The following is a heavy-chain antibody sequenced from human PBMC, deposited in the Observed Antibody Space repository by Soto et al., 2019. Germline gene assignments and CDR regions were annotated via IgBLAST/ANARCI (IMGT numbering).Heavy chain of an antibody. CDR2: IYESGYT. CDR1: GASVSSGAYH. D-gene: IGHD5-18*01. V-gene: IGHV4-31*03. Sequence: SETLSLTCTVSGASVSSGAYHWGWVRQRPGRGLEWIGYIYESGYTYYNTSLKSRLTISLDRSNNQFSLGLTSVTAADTAVYYCVRALRHTAVVYPWFDPWGQGTLVTVSS. J-gene: IGHJ5*02. CDR3: VRALRHTAVVYPWFDP.